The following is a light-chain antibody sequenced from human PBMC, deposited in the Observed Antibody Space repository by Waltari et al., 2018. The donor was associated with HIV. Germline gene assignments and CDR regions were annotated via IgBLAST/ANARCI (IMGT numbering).Light chain of an antibody. J-gene: IGKJ1*01. CDR2: DAS. V-gene: IGKV1-33*01. CDR1: QDISKH. CDR3: QQYDNVSRT. Sequence: DIQMTQSPSSLSASVGDRVTITCQASQDISKHLNWYHQKPGTAPKLLIYDASNLETGVPSRFSGSGSVTDFTFTISSLQPEDIATYYCQQYDNVSRTFGQGTKVQIK.